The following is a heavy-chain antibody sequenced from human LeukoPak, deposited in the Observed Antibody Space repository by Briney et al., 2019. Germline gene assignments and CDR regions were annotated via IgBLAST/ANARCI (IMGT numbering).Heavy chain of an antibody. Sequence: SEALSLTCTVSGGSISSYYWSWIRQPPWKGLEWIGYIYYSGSTNYNPSLKSRVTISVDTSKNQFSLKLSSVTAADTAVYYCARDPLGATDYWGQGTLVTVSS. CDR1: GGSISSYY. V-gene: IGHV4-59*01. D-gene: IGHD1-26*01. CDR3: ARDPLGATDY. CDR2: IYYSGST. J-gene: IGHJ4*02.